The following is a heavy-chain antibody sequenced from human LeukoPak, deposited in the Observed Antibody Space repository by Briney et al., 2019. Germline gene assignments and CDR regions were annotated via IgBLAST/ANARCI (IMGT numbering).Heavy chain of an antibody. CDR1: GLTFSSYA. J-gene: IGHJ6*02. Sequence: GGSLRLSCAASGLTFSSYAMSWVRQAPGKGLEWVSAISGSGGSTYYADSVKGRFTISRDNSKNTLYLQMNSLRAEDTAVYYCAKGPKSLWFGELLPYYYGMDVWGQGTTVTVSS. D-gene: IGHD3-10*01. CDR3: AKGPKSLWFGELLPYYYGMDV. CDR2: ISGSGGST. V-gene: IGHV3-23*01.